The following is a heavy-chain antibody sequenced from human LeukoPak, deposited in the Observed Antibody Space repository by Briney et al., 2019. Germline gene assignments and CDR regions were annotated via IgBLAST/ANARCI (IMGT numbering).Heavy chain of an antibody. CDR2: IISIFGTA. V-gene: IGHV1-69*06. CDR3: ASFNNVDISY. CDR1: GGTFISYA. Sequence: SVKVSFKASGGTFISYAISWVRQAPGQGLEWMGGIISIFGTANCAQKFQGRVTITADKSTSTAYMELSSLRSEDTAVYYCASFNNVDISYWGQGTLVTVSS. D-gene: IGHD2-2*03. J-gene: IGHJ4*02.